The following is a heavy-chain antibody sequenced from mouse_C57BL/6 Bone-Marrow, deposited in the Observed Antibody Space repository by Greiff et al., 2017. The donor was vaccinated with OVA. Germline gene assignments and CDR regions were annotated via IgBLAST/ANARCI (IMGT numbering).Heavy chain of an antibody. Sequence: QVQLQQPGAELVKPGASVKMSCKASGYTFTSYWITWVKQRPGQGLEWIGDIYPGSGSTNYNEKFKSKATLTVDTSSSTAYMQLSSLTSEDSAVYYCARSLYYSGSSYESWYFEVWGTGATVTVAS. CDR2: IYPGSGST. CDR1: GYTFTSYW. V-gene: IGHV1-55*01. CDR3: ARSLYYSGSSYESWYFEV. J-gene: IGHJ1*03. D-gene: IGHD1-1*01.